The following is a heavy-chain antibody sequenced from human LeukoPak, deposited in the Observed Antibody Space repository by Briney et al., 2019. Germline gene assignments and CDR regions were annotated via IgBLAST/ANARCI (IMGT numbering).Heavy chain of an antibody. J-gene: IGHJ4*02. Sequence: GGSLRLSCAASGFTFSSYWMSWVRQAPGKGLEWVANIKQDGSEKYYVDSVKGRFTISRDNAKNSLYLQMNSLRAEDTAVYYCARTPPYGSGSYYATGGQARGFDYWGQGTLVTVSS. CDR1: GFTFSSYW. CDR3: ARTPPYGSGSYYATGGQARGFDY. D-gene: IGHD3-10*01. CDR2: IKQDGSEK. V-gene: IGHV3-7*03.